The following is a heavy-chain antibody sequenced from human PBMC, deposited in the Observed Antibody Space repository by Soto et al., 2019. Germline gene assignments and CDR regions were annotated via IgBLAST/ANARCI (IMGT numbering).Heavy chain of an antibody. CDR2: IVVGSGNT. V-gene: IGHV1-58*01. J-gene: IGHJ4*02. Sequence: GASVKFACKASGFTCTSSAVQWVRQARGQRLEWIGWIVVGSGNTNYAQKFPERVTITRDMSTSTAYMELSSLRSEDTAVYYCAADIRYFDYWGQGTLVTVSS. D-gene: IGHD3-3*02. CDR1: GFTCTSSA. CDR3: AADIRYFDY.